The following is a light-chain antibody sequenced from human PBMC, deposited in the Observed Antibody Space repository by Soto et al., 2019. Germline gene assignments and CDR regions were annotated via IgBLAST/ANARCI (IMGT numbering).Light chain of an antibody. CDR3: LLDYDVARV. CDR1: TGHLTSGHF. CDR2: DTT. Sequence: QTVVTQDPSLTVSPGGTVTLTCGPSTGHLTSGHFHSWFQQKTCQAPSALIFDTTNRHSCAPARFSGALLGGKAALTLSGAQPVDEADYYGLLDYDVARVFGGGTQLTV. V-gene: IGLV7-46*01. J-gene: IGLJ2*01.